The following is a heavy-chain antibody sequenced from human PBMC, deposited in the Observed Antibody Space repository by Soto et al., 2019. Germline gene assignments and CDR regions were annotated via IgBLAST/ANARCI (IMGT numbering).Heavy chain of an antibody. CDR3: VRGNSGYGNFDQ. CDR1: GSTLRAYW. CDR2: IYGTT. V-gene: IGHV3-74*01. Sequence: ELQLVESGGGLFQPGGSLGLPCSPPGSTLRAYWWHGVRQPPGKGLVWASLIYGTTNYADSVTGRFTVSRDNAKDTLYLQMNSLRAEDTAVYYCVRGNSGYGNFDQWGQGTLVTVSS. D-gene: IGHD5-12*01. J-gene: IGHJ4*02.